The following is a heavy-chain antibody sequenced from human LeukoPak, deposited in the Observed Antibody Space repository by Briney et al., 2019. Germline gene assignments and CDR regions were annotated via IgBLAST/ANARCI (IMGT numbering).Heavy chain of an antibody. CDR2: IKQDGREK. CDR3: ARVPSPLLLWFGESRDYYYYMDV. V-gene: IGHV3-7*01. D-gene: IGHD3-10*01. Sequence: GGSLRLSCGASGFTFSSYWMSWVRQAPGKGLEWVANIKQDGREKYYVDSVKGRFTISRDNAKNSLYLQMNSLRAEDTAVYYCARVPSPLLLWFGESRDYYYYMDVWGKGTTVTVSS. J-gene: IGHJ6*03. CDR1: GFTFSSYW.